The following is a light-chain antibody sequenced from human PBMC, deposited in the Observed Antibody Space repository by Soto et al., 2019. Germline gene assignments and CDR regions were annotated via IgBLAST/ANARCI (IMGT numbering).Light chain of an antibody. CDR3: QHRSSWPIT. V-gene: IGKV3-15*01. Sequence: EIVMTQSPATLSVSPGETATLSCRASQGISRTLAWYQLKPGQAPRLLFYGASTRATGVPARFSGSGSGTEFTLTISSLQSEDSALYYCQHRSSWPITFGQGTRLEIK. J-gene: IGKJ5*01. CDR1: QGISRT. CDR2: GAS.